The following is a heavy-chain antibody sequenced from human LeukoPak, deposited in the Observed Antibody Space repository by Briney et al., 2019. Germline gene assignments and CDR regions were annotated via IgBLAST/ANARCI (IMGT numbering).Heavy chain of an antibody. D-gene: IGHD6-13*01. CDR2: INHSGST. CDR3: ARHATAAINED. J-gene: IGHJ4*02. CDR1: GGSFIGFH. Sequence: SETLSLTCAVYGGSFIGFHWNWIRQAPGKGLEWIGDINHSGSTYYKPSLKSRITISVDTSHSQFSLKLSSVAAADTAVYYCARHATAAINEDWGQGTLVTVSS. V-gene: IGHV4-34*01.